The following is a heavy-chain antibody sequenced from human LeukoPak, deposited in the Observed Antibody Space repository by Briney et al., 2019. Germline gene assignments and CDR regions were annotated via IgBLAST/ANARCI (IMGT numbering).Heavy chain of an antibody. J-gene: IGHJ3*02. CDR3: AQQQLASARYAFDI. V-gene: IGHV4-30-2*01. CDR1: GGSISSGGYY. CDR2: IYHSGST. D-gene: IGHD6-13*01. Sequence: SETLSLTCTVSGGSISSGGYYWSWIRQPPGKGLEWIGYIYHSGSTYYNPSLKSRVTISVDRSKNQFSLKLSSVTAADTAVYYCAQQQLASARYAFDIWGQGTMVTVSS.